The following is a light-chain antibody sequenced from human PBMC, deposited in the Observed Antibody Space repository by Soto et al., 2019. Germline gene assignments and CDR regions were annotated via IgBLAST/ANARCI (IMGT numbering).Light chain of an antibody. J-gene: IGKJ1*01. V-gene: IGKV3D-15*01. CDR3: QQYNNWPPGT. CDR2: GAS. Sequence: EIVLTHSPGTLSLSPCERATLSSSASQSVSNNYLAWYQQKPGQAPRLLIYGASNRATGIPDRFSGSGSGTEFTLTISSLQSEDFAIYYCQQYNNWPPGTFGQGTKVDIK. CDR1: QSVSNN.